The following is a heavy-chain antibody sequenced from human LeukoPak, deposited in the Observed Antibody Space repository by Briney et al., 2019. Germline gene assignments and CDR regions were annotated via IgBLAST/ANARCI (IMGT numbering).Heavy chain of an antibody. CDR1: GLIFSNYA. J-gene: IGHJ4*02. V-gene: IGHV3-74*01. D-gene: IGHD6-13*01. CDR3: ARGTSAGGPISPFDF. Sequence: GGSLRLSCAASGLIFSNYALSWVRQAPGKGLEWVSRIQGDGSNTNYADSVKGRFSISRDNAKNTVYLQMNSLRAEDTGIYYCARGTSAGGPISPFDFWGQGTVVTVSS. CDR2: IQGDGSNT.